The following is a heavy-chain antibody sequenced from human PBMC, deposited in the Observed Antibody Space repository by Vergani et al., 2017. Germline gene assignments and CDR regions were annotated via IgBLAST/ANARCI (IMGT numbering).Heavy chain of an antibody. CDR3: ASWGLDGSSTSCYSYYYYYYMDV. J-gene: IGHJ6*03. D-gene: IGHD2-2*01. Sequence: EVQLVESGGGLVQPGGSLRLSCAASGFTFSSYEMNWVRQAPGKGLEWVSYISSSGSTIYYADSVKGRFTISRDHAKNSLYLQMNSLRAEDTAVYYCASWGLDGSSTSCYSYYYYYYMDVWGKGTTVTVSS. CDR1: GFTFSSYE. V-gene: IGHV3-48*03. CDR2: ISSSGSTI.